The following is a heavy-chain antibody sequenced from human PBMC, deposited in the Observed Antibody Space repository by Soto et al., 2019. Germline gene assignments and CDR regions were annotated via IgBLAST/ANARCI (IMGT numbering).Heavy chain of an antibody. D-gene: IGHD6-19*01. CDR3: ARDGQWLPRDGLRSSYYFDY. J-gene: IGHJ4*02. CDR2: IWYDGGNK. Sequence: QVQLVESGGGVVQPGRSLRLSCAASGFNFSSYVMHWVRQAPGKGLEWVAVIWYDGGNKYYADSVKGRFTISRDNSKNTLIMQMNSLRAEDTAVYYCARDGQWLPRDGLRSSYYFDYWGQGTLVTVSS. V-gene: IGHV3-33*01. CDR1: GFNFSSYV.